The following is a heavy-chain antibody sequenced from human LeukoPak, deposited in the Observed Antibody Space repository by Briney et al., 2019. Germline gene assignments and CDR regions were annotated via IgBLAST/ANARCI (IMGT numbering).Heavy chain of an antibody. CDR3: ARRASSSSWYPYYYYYMDV. V-gene: IGHV4-34*01. CDR2: INHSGST. J-gene: IGHJ6*03. Sequence: PSETLSLTCAVYGGSFSGYYWSWIRQPPGKGLEWIGEINHSGSTNYNPSLKSRVTISVDTSKNQFSLKLSSVTAADTAVYYCARRASSSSWYPYYYYYMDVWGKGTTVTVSS. D-gene: IGHD6-13*01. CDR1: GGSFSGYY.